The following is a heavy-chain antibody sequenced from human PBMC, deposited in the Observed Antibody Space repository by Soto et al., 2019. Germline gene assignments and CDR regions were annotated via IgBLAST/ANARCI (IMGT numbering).Heavy chain of an antibody. D-gene: IGHD3-22*01. Sequence: EVQLVESGGGLVQPGGSLRLSCAASGFTFSSYWMHWVRQAPGKGLVWVSRINSDGSSTSYADSVKGRFTISRDNAKNTLYLQMENLRAEDTAGYYCARDPTYFYDSSGYYDYWGQGTLVTVSS. CDR2: INSDGSST. J-gene: IGHJ4*02. V-gene: IGHV3-74*01. CDR1: GFTFSSYW. CDR3: ARDPTYFYDSSGYYDY.